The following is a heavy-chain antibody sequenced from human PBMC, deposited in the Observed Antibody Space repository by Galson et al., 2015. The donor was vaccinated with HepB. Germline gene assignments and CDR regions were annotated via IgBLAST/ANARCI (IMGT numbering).Heavy chain of an antibody. CDR3: ARIQTDIVATIYYGMDV. J-gene: IGHJ6*02. CDR2: IDWDDDK. V-gene: IGHV2-70*04. Sequence: PALVKPTQTLTLTCSFSGFSLSTSGMRVSWIRQPPGKALEWLARIDWDDDKFYSTSLKTRLTISKDTSKNQVVLTMTNMDPVDTATYYCARIQTDIVATIYYGMDVWGPGTTVTVSS. CDR1: GFSLSTSGMR. D-gene: IGHD5-12*01.